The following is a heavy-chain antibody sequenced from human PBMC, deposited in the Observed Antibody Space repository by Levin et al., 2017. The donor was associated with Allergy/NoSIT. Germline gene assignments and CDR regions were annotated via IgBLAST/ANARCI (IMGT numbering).Heavy chain of an antibody. J-gene: IGHJ6*02. CDR2: INHSGST. CDR1: GGSFSGYY. V-gene: IGHV4-34*01. D-gene: IGHD1-14*01. Sequence: PSQTLSLTCAVYGGSFSGYYWSWIRQPPGKGLEWIGEINHSGSTNYNPSLMSRVTISVDTSKNQFSLKLSSVTAADTALYYCARLVPRCPTGHAPDCYYYYVMDVWGQGTTVTVSS. CDR3: ARLVPRCPTGHAPDCYYYYVMDV.